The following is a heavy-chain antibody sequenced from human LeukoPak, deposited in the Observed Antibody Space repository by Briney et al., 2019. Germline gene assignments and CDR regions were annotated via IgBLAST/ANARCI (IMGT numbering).Heavy chain of an antibody. CDR1: GGSISSYD. CDR3: ARARYSSGWDDAFDI. Sequence: SETLSLTCTVSGGSISSYDWSWIRQPPGKGLEWIGYMYYSGSSNYNPSVKSRVTISVDTSKNQISLKLSSVTAADTAMYYCARARYSSGWDDAFDIWGQGTMVTVSS. D-gene: IGHD6-19*01. CDR2: MYYSGSS. V-gene: IGHV4-59*01. J-gene: IGHJ3*02.